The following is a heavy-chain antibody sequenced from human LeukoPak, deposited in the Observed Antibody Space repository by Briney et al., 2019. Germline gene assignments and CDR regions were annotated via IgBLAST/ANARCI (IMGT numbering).Heavy chain of an antibody. CDR3: ARDTRVDIVVVPAAH. V-gene: IGHV1-69*01. J-gene: IGHJ4*02. Sequence: SVKVSCKASGGTFSSCAISWVRQVPGQGLEWMGGIIPIFGTANYAQKFQGRVTITADESTSTAYMELSSLRSEDTAVYYCARDTRVDIVVVPAAHWGQGTLVTVSS. CDR2: IIPIFGTA. CDR1: GGTFSSCA. D-gene: IGHD2-2*01.